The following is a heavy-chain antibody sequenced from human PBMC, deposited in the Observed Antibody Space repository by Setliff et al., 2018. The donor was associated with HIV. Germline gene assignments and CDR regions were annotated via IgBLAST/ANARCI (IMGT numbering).Heavy chain of an antibody. CDR3: ARAHFLVAMTRNWFDP. CDR2: INPKSGVA. D-gene: IGHD5-12*01. Sequence: ASVKVSFKASGYTFTDFYIHWVRQAPGQGLEWIGRINPKSGVADYLKKFQGRVTMTTDTSTNTAHMELIRPRFDDTAVYYCARAHFLVAMTRNWFDPWAQ. CDR1: GYTFTDFY. V-gene: IGHV1-2*06. J-gene: IGHJ5*02.